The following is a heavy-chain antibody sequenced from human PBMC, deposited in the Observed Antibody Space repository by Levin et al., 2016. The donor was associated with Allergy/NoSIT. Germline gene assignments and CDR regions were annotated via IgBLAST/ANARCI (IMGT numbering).Heavy chain of an antibody. CDR2: IYYSGST. V-gene: IGHV4-39*07. CDR3: ARGPTGYSSVWYTS. Sequence: WIRQPPGKGLEWIGSIYYSGSTYYNPSLKSRVTISVDTSKNQFSLRLSSVTAADTAVYYCARGPTGYSSVWYTSWGQGTLVPSPQ. D-gene: IGHD6-13*01. J-gene: IGHJ5*02.